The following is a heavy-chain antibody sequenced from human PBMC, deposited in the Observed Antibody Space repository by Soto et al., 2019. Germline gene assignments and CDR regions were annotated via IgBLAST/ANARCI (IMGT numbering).Heavy chain of an antibody. J-gene: IGHJ6*02. V-gene: IGHV3-30*18. CDR1: GFTFSSYG. CDR3: AKDWNIARYFDWPYYYYYGMDV. D-gene: IGHD3-9*01. CDR2: ISCDGSNK. Sequence: PGGSLRLSCAASGFTFSSYGMHWVRQAPGKGLEWVAVISCDGSNKYYADSVKGRFTISRDNSKNTLYLQMNSLRAEDTAVYYCAKDWNIARYFDWPYYYYYGMDVWGQGTTVTVSS.